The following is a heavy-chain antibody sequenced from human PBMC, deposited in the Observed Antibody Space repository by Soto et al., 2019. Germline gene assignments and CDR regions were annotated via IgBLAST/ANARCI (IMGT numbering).Heavy chain of an antibody. CDR2: IYYSGSA. V-gene: IGHV4-30-4*01. Sequence: QVQLQESGPGLVKPSQTLSLTCNVSGGSFTSGDYYWSWIRQPPGKGLEWIGYIYYSGSAYYNPSLQSRVTLSIDTSKNHFSLKLSSVTAADPAVDYCARALYRYAGGIDFWGQGTLVTVSS. D-gene: IGHD3-16*02. CDR1: GGSFTSGDYY. CDR3: ARALYRYAGGIDF. J-gene: IGHJ4*02.